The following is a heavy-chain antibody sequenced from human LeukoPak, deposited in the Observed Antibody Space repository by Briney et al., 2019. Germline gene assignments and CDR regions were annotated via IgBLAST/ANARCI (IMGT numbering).Heavy chain of an antibody. CDR3: ASGYSNLNYFDY. Sequence: ASVKVSCKASGYTFTSYYMHWVRQAPGQGLEWMGIINPSGGSTSYAQKFQGRVTMTRDTSRSTVYMELSSLRSEDTAVYYCASGYSNLNYFDYWGQGTLVTVSS. J-gene: IGHJ4*02. CDR2: INPSGGST. CDR1: GYTFTSYY. V-gene: IGHV1-46*01. D-gene: IGHD4-11*01.